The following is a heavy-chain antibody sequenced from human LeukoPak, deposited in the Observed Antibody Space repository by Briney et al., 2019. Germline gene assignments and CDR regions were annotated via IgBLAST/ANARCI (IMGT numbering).Heavy chain of an antibody. CDR2: ISSSSTTI. D-gene: IGHD6-13*01. CDR1: GFTFGDYS. V-gene: IGHV3-48*04. J-gene: IGHJ4*02. Sequence: GGSLRLSCAASGFTFGDYSMNWVRQAPGKGLEWVSYISSSSTTIYYADSVKGRFTISRDNAKNSLYLQMNSLRAEDTGVYYCARDVYRGSSRYAFDYWGQGTLVTVSS. CDR3: ARDVYRGSSRYAFDY.